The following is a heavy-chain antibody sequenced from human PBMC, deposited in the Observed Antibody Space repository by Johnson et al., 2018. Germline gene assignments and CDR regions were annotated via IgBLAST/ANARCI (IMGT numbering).Heavy chain of an antibody. V-gene: IGHV3-33*01. D-gene: IGHD2-15*01. Sequence: VQLVESGGGVVQPGRSLRLSCAASGFTFRSYGMHWVRQAPGKGLEWVAAIWYDGSTKDYTDSVKGRFTISRDNSKNTLYLQMNSPRVEDTAVYYCARVLPGGSGGIDIWGQGTTVTVSS. CDR2: IWYDGSTK. CDR1: GFTFRSYG. CDR3: ARVLPGGSGGIDI. J-gene: IGHJ3*02.